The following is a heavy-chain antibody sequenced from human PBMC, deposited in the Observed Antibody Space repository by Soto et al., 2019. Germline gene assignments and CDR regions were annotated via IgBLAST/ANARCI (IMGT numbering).Heavy chain of an antibody. CDR3: AREGSYSAYNFAHGIQLWSFDF. D-gene: IGHD5-12*01. CDR2: IFSSGST. V-gene: IGHV4-4*07. Sequence: SETLFLTCTVSGGSINTFYWSWVRQPAGKGLEWIGRIFSSGSTSFNPSLESRVAMSVDTSKNHFSLNLSSVTAADMAVYYCAREGSYSAYNFAHGIQLWSFDFWGQGALVTVSS. J-gene: IGHJ4*02. CDR1: GGSINTFY.